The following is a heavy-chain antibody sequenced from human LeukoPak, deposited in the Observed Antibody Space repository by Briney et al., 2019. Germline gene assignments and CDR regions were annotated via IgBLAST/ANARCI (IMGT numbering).Heavy chain of an antibody. CDR1: GYTFTSYG. J-gene: IGHJ6*02. V-gene: IGHV1-18*01. CDR2: ISAYNGNT. CDR3: ARDGGSGWSINYYYGIDV. D-gene: IGHD6-19*01. Sequence: ASVKVSCKASGYTFTSYGISWVRQAPGQGLEWMGRISAYNGNTNYAQKLQGRVTMTTDTSTSTAYMELRSLRSDDTAAYYCARDGGSGWSINYYYGIDVWGQGTTVTVSS.